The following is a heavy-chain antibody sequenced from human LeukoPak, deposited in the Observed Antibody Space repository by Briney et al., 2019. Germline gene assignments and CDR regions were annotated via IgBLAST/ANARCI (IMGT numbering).Heavy chain of an antibody. D-gene: IGHD2-21*02. CDR1: GGSFSGYY. CDR2: INHSGST. CDR3: ARGPQGRLIVVVTAIHGAFDI. Sequence: PSETLSLTCAVYGGSFSGYYWSWIRQPPGKGLEWIGEINHSGSTNYNPSLKSRVTISVDTSKNQFSLKLSSVTAADTAVYYCARGPQGRLIVVVTAIHGAFDIWGQGTMVTVSS. J-gene: IGHJ3*02. V-gene: IGHV4-34*01.